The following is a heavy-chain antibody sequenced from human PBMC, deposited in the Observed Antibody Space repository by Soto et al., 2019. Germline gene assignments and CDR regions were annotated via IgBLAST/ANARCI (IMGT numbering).Heavy chain of an antibody. J-gene: IGHJ4*02. CDR1: GGSISGYY. Sequence: SETLSLTCTVSGGSISGYYWGWIRQPPGEGLEWIGSISYTGSTNYNPSLKSRVTISVDTSMNQFFLELTSVTAADTALYYCARYCSGAKCLDYWGQGTLVTVSS. CDR3: ARYCSGAKCLDY. D-gene: IGHD6-19*01. CDR2: ISYTGST. V-gene: IGHV4-59*01.